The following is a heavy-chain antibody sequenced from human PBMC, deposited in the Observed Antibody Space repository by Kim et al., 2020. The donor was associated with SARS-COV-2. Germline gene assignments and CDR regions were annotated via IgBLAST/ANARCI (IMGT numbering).Heavy chain of an antibody. CDR2: FYYSGST. D-gene: IGHD2-15*01. Sequence: SETLSLTCTVSGGSISSYYWSWIRQPPGKGLEWIGYFYYSGSTNYNPSLKSRVTISVDTSKNQFSLKLSSVTAADTAVYYCARHSFRAFDYWGQGTLVTV. CDR1: GGSISSYY. CDR3: ARHSFRAFDY. V-gene: IGHV4-59*08. J-gene: IGHJ4*02.